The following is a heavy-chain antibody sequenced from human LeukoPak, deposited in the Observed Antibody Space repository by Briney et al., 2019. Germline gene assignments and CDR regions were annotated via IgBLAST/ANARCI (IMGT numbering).Heavy chain of an antibody. Sequence: PSETLSLTCTVSGGSISYYFWNWIRQPPGKGLEWIGYIYYIGTTNSNPSLKSRVTISVDTSKNQFSLKLRSVTAADTAVYYCARGYYYDNSGPEFDYWGQGTLVTVSS. V-gene: IGHV4-59*01. D-gene: IGHD3-22*01. CDR1: GGSISYYF. CDR2: IYYIGTT. J-gene: IGHJ4*02. CDR3: ARGYYYDNSGPEFDY.